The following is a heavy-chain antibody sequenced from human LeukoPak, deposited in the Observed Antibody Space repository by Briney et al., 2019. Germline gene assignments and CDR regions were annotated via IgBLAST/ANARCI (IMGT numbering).Heavy chain of an antibody. CDR1: GFTFSSYE. Sequence: GGSLRLSCAASGFTFSSYEMNWVRQAPGKGLEWVSYISSSGSTIYYADSVKGRFTISRDNAKNSLYLQMNSLRAEDTAVYYCARALPLIKYSSGPRFDAFDIWGQGTMVTVSS. J-gene: IGHJ3*02. CDR2: ISSSGSTI. D-gene: IGHD6-19*01. CDR3: ARALPLIKYSSGPRFDAFDI. V-gene: IGHV3-48*03.